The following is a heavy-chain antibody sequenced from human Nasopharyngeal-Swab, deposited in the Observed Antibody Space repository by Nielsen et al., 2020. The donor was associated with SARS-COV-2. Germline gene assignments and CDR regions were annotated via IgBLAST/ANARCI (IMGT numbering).Heavy chain of an antibody. J-gene: IGHJ5*02. CDR1: GFTFSSYS. D-gene: IGHD2-15*01. CDR3: ASLGPVVVVVAATGRGWFDP. CDR2: ISSSSSYI. Sequence: VGSLRLSCAASGFTFSSYSMNWVRQAPGKGLEWVSSISSSSSYIYYADSVKGRFTISRDNAKNSLYLQMNSLRAEGTAVYYCASLGPVVVVVAATGRGWFDPWGQGTLVTVSS. V-gene: IGHV3-21*01.